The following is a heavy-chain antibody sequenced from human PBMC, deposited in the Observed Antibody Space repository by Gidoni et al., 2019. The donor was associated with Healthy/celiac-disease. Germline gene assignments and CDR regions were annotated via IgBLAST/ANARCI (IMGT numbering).Heavy chain of an antibody. CDR2: ISSSSSYI. CDR3: AREQAAAGTGWFDP. CDR1: GFTFSSYS. D-gene: IGHD6-13*01. J-gene: IGHJ5*02. Sequence: EVQLVASGGGLVKPGGSLRLSCAASGFTFSSYSMNWVRQAPGKGLEWVSSISSSSSYIYYADSVKGRFTISRDNAKNSLYLQMNSLRAEDTAVYYCAREQAAAGTGWFDPWGQGTLVTVSS. V-gene: IGHV3-21*01.